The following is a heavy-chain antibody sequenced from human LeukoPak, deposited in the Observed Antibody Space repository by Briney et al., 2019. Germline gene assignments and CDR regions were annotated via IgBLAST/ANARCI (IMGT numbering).Heavy chain of an antibody. CDR1: GYTFTGYY. CDR3: STAAHYNDSSGYNVFDY. V-gene: IGHV1-2*02. D-gene: IGHD3-22*01. Sequence: VSVKVSCKASGYTFTGYYMHWVRQAPGHGLEWMGWIRPNRGGTNYAQKFQGRVTMTRDTSISTAYIQLNRLRSDDTAVYYCSTAAHYNDSSGYNVFDYWGQGTLVTVSS. J-gene: IGHJ4*02. CDR2: IRPNRGGT.